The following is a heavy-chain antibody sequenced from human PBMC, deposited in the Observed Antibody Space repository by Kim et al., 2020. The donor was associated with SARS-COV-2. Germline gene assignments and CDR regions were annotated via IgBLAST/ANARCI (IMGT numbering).Heavy chain of an antibody. D-gene: IGHD6-19*01. Sequence: SEILSLTCTVSGGSISSSSYYWGWIRQPPGKGLEWIGSIYYSGNTYYNPSLKSRVTISVDTSKNQFSLKLSSVTAADTAVYYCARRGGWYDARWFDPWGQGTLVTVSS. CDR1: GGSISSSSYY. CDR3: ARRGGWYDARWFDP. V-gene: IGHV4-39*01. CDR2: IYYSGNT. J-gene: IGHJ5*02.